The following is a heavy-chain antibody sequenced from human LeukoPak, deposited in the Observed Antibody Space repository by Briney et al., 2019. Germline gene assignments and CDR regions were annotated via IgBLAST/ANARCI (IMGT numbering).Heavy chain of an antibody. CDR3: AQASSYTEAIRYNPSWFGP. J-gene: IGHJ5*02. V-gene: IGHV4-34*01. CDR1: GGPFSGFF. CDR2: INDGGRT. D-gene: IGHD3-10*01. Sequence: MTSETLSLTCANYGGPFSGFFWSWIRQPPGKGLEWIGEINDGGRTNYNPSLQSRVTISIDTSKNQFSLKLTSVTAADTAVYYCAQASSYTEAIRYNPSWFGPWGQGTLVTVSS.